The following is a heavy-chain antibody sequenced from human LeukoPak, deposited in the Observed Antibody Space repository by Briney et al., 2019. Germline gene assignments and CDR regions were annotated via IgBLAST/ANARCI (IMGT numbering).Heavy chain of an antibody. CDR2: ISSGSTYI. CDR3: AKRISARMAVAGIGAALDV. J-gene: IGHJ6*04. V-gene: IGHV3-21*01. CDR1: GFTFSTYS. D-gene: IGHD6-19*01. Sequence: GGSLRLSCAASGFTFSTYSMNWVRQAPGKGLEWVSSISSGSTYIYYADPVKGRFTISRDNAKNSVFLQMNSLRAEDTAVYYCAKRISARMAVAGIGAALDVWGKGTTVTISS.